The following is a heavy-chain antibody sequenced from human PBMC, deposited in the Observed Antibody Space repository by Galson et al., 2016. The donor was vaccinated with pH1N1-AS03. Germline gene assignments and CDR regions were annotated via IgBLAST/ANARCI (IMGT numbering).Heavy chain of an antibody. V-gene: IGHV1-2*04. D-gene: IGHD1-26*01. CDR3: ARDPRGPCSSATCATTYYFGMDV. J-gene: IGHJ6*02. CDR1: GYIFTDFY. CDR2: INPNNGVT. Sequence: SVKVSYKASGYIFTDFYVHWVRQAPGQGLEWMGWINPNNGVTNYAQKFQAWVTMTGDTSISTAYMELYGLKSDDTAVYYCARDPRGPCSSATCATTYYFGMDVWGQGTTVIVSS.